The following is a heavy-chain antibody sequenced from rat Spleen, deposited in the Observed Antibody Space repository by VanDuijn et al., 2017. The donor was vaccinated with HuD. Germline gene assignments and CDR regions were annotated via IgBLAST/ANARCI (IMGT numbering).Heavy chain of an antibody. D-gene: IGHD1-2*01. J-gene: IGHJ2*01. V-gene: IGHV2-41*01. CDR1: GFSLTSYN. Sequence: QVQLKESGPGLVQPSQTLSLTCTVAGFSLTSYNVHWVRQPPGKGLEWMGVIWSNGGTDYNSAIKSRLSISRDTSKSQVFLKMNSLQTEDTAMDFCARTGIAAIRGDYFDYWGQGVMVTVSS. CDR3: ARTGIAAIRGDYFDY. CDR2: IWSNGGT.